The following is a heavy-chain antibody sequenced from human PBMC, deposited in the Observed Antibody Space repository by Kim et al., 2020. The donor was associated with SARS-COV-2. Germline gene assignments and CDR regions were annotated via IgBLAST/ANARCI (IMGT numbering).Heavy chain of an antibody. D-gene: IGHD4-4*01. Sequence: ASVKVSCKASGYTFTSYDINWVRQATGQGLEWMGWMNPNSGNTGYAQKFQGRVTMTRNTSISTAYMELSSLRSEDTAVYYCARVHFDDYSNAYYYGMDVWGQGTTVTVSS. V-gene: IGHV1-8*01. CDR1: GYTFTSYD. J-gene: IGHJ6*02. CDR3: ARVHFDDYSNAYYYGMDV. CDR2: MNPNSGNT.